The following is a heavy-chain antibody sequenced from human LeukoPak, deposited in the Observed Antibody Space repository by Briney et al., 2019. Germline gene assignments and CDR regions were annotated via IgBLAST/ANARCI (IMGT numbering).Heavy chain of an antibody. D-gene: IGHD3-3*01. CDR2: INPNSGGT. J-gene: IGHJ4*02. CDR3: ARLAFYDFWSGYLDS. Sequence: ASVKVSCKASGYTFTGYYMHWVRQAPGQGLEWMGWINPNSGGTNYAQKFQGWVTMTRDTSISTAYMELSRLRSDDTAVYYCARLAFYDFWSGYLDSWGQGTLVTVSS. CDR1: GYTFTGYY. V-gene: IGHV1-2*04.